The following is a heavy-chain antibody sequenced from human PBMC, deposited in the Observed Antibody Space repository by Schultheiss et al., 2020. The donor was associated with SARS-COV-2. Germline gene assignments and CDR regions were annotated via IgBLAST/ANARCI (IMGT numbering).Heavy chain of an antibody. CDR3: ARDTAMVIEYYYYGMDV. CDR2: IYTSGST. D-gene: IGHD5-18*01. CDR1: GGSISSYY. Sequence: SETLSLTCTVSGGSISSYYWSWIRQPPGKGLEWIGRIYTSGSTNYNPSLKSRVTISVDTSKNQFSLKLSSVTAADTAVYYCARDTAMVIEYYYYGMDVWGQGTTVTVSS. J-gene: IGHJ6*02. V-gene: IGHV4-4*08.